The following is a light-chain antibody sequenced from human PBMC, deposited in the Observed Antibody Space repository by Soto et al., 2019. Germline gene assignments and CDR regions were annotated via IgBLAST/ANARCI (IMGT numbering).Light chain of an antibody. J-gene: IGLJ3*02. V-gene: IGLV4-60*02. Sequence: QLVLTQSSSASASLGSSVKLTCTLSSGHSSYIIAWHQRQPGKAPRYLMKLEGSGSYNKGSGVPDRFSGSSSGADRHLTISNLQFEDEADYYCETWDFNTRVFGGGTKVTVL. CDR1: SGHSSYI. CDR3: ETWDFNTRV. CDR2: LEGSGSY.